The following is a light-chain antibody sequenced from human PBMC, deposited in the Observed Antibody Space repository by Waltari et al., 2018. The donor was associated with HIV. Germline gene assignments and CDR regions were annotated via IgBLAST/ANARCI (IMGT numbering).Light chain of an antibody. CDR3: SSYTTSNTVV. CDR1: RSDISTYDF. Sequence: QSALTQPASVSGSPGQSITIPCSGTRSDISTYDFVSWYQKHPAKAPKLLIYDVTARPSGVSRRFSGSKSGSTASLTISSIQADDEADYYCSSYTTSNTVVFGPGTKLSVL. J-gene: IGLJ2*01. V-gene: IGLV2-14*03. CDR2: DVT.